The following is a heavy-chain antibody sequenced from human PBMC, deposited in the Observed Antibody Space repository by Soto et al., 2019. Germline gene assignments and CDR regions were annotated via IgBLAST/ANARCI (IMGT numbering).Heavy chain of an antibody. D-gene: IGHD2-21*01. CDR1: GFTFSDHY. Sequence: GSLRRACASSGFTFSDHYMTWIRQAPGKGLEFISYISPGGRYTNYGDSVKGRFTISRDNAKNSLFLQVNTLRDEDTAVYYCSRGGGGGVFEHWGHGTLDT. V-gene: IGHV3-11*05. CDR3: SRGGGGGVFEH. J-gene: IGHJ4*01. CDR2: ISPGGRYT.